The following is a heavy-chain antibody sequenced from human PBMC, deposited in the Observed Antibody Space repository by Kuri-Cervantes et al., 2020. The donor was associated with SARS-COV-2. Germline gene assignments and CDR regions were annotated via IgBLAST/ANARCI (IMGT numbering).Heavy chain of an antibody. J-gene: IGHJ6*03. CDR3: ARSPSAITNSYNYYYYMDV. D-gene: IGHD2-2*01. CDR1: GYTFTSYG. Sequence: ASVKVSCKASGYTFTSYGISWVRQAPGQGLEWMGWISAYNGNTNYAQKLQGRVTMTTDTSTSTAYMELRSLKSDDTAVYYCARSPSAITNSYNYYYYMDVWGKGTAVTVSS. V-gene: IGHV1-18*01. CDR2: ISAYNGNT.